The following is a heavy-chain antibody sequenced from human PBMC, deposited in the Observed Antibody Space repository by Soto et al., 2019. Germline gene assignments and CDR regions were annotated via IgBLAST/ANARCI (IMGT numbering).Heavy chain of an antibody. CDR3: ARDRGYDAHDYYYNAMDV. J-gene: IGHJ6*02. V-gene: IGHV3-21*01. Sequence: GGSLRLSCISSGFTFRTYTMNWVRQAPGKGLEWVSGIRGFSPYTFYAESVKGRFTIPRDNDKNSLYLQMNSLRVEDTAVYYCARDRGYDAHDYYYNAMDVWGQGTTVTVSS. CDR2: IRGFSPYT. CDR1: GFTFRTYT. D-gene: IGHD2-15*01.